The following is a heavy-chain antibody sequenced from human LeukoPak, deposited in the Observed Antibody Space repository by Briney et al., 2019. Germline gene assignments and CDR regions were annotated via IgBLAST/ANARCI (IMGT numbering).Heavy chain of an antibody. CDR2: IGAYNGDT. CDR1: GYTFTSFG. J-gene: IGHJ4*02. V-gene: IGHV1-18*04. Sequence: GASVKVSRKPSGYTFTSFGISWVRQAPGQGLEWMGWIGAYNGDTNYAQKFQGRVTMTTDTSTSTVYIDLRSLRSDDTAVYYCTRDHCRGDNCPSFDYWGQGTLVTVSS. D-gene: IGHD2-15*01. CDR3: TRDHCRGDNCPSFDY.